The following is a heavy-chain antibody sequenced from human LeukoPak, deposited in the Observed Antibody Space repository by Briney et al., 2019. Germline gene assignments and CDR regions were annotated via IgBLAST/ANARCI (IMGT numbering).Heavy chain of an antibody. J-gene: IGHJ5*02. Sequence: GGSLRLSCAASGFTFSSYSMNWVRQAPGKGLEWVSYISSSSSSIYYADSVKGRFTISRDNAKNSLYLQMDTLRAEDTAVYYCARGQHDYDFWSSPSDGWFDPWGQGTLVTVSS. CDR3: ARGQHDYDFWSSPSDGWFDP. CDR2: ISSSSSSI. CDR1: GFTFSSYS. D-gene: IGHD3-3*01. V-gene: IGHV3-48*01.